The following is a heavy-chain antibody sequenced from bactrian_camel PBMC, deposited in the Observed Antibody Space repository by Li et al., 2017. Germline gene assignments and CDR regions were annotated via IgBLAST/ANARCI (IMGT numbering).Heavy chain of an antibody. D-gene: IGHD6*01. J-gene: IGHJ4*01. CDR3: AEGRGSRGEHCYSLNY. CDR1: YTRRPNY. V-gene: IGHV3S40*01. CDR2: IATGSGNT. Sequence: VQLVESGGGSVQAGGSLRLSCTYTRRPNYVTWVRQAPGKEREGVARIATGSGNTYYADSVKGRFTISQDSAKNTVYLQMNSLKPEDTAMYYCAEGRGSRGEHCYSLNYWGQGTQVTVS.